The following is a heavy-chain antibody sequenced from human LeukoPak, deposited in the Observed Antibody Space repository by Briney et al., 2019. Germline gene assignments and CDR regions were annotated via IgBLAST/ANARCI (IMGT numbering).Heavy chain of an antibody. D-gene: IGHD2-2*01. CDR1: GFTFSSDW. J-gene: IGHJ4*02. Sequence: GGSLRLSCAASGFTFSSDWMHWVRQAPGKGLVWVPRISSDGSSTGYADSVKGRFTISRDNTKNTLYLQMNSLRDEDTAVYYCANHLACGSTSCPPFDDWGQGTLVTVSS. V-gene: IGHV3-74*01. CDR2: ISSDGSST. CDR3: ANHLACGSTSCPPFDD.